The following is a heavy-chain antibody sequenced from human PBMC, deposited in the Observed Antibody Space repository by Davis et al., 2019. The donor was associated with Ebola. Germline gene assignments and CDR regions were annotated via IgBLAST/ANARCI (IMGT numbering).Heavy chain of an antibody. D-gene: IGHD2-15*01. CDR3: ATRRDCNGGSCAHEWPSYFDY. J-gene: IGHJ4*02. Sequence: ASVKVSCKASGYTFTSYGISWVRQAPGQGLEWMGWISAYNGNTNYAQKLQGRVTITADESTGTGYMELSSLRSEDTAVYYCATRRDCNGGSCAHEWPSYFDYWGQGTLVTVSS. CDR1: GYTFTSYG. CDR2: ISAYNGNT. V-gene: IGHV1-18*01.